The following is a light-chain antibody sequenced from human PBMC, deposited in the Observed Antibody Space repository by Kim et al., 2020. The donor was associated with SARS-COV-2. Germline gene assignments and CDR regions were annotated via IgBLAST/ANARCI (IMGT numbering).Light chain of an antibody. CDR1: HNVDIN. J-gene: IGKJ4*01. V-gene: IGKV3-11*01. Sequence: EIVLTQSPATLSLFPGESATLSCRASHNVDINLAWYQQTPGQPPRLLIYDAAIRAAGIPDRFSGSGSGTDFTLTIGSLAPEDFAVYYCQQRGTWPSALTFGGGTKVDIK. CDR2: DAA. CDR3: QQRGTWPSALT.